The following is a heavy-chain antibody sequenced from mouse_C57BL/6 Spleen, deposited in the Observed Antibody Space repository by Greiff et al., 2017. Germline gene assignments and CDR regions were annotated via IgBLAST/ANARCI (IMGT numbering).Heavy chain of an antibody. J-gene: IGHJ4*01. CDR2: IWGDGST. CDR1: GFSLTSYG. V-gene: IGHV2-3*01. D-gene: IGHD2-3*01. Sequence: VQLVESGPGLVAPSQSLSITCTVSGFSLTSYGVRWVRQPPGKGLEWLGVIWGDGSTNYHSALISRLSISKDNSKSQVFLKLNSLQTDDTATYYGAKDWDDCYYYAMDYWGQGTSVTVSS. CDR3: AKDWDDCYYYAMDY.